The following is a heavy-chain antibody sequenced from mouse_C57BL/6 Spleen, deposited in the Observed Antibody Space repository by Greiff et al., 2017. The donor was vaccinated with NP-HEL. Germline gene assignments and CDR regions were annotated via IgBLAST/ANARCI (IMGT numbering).Heavy chain of an antibody. CDR3: ANGGYDGYSYFDY. D-gene: IGHD2-3*01. Sequence: QVQLQQPGAELVKPGASVKLSCKASGYTFTSYWLHWVKQRPGQGLEWIGMIHPNSGSTNYNEKFKSKATLTVDKSSSTAYMQLSSLTSEDSAVYYCANGGYDGYSYFDYWGQGTTLTVSS. J-gene: IGHJ2*01. CDR1: GYTFTSYW. V-gene: IGHV1-64*01. CDR2: IHPNSGST.